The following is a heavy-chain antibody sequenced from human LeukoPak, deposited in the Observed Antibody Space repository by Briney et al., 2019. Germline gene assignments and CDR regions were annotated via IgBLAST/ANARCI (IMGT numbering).Heavy chain of an antibody. CDR1: GYTFTSYY. J-gene: IGHJ4*02. Sequence: ASVKVSFKSSGYTFTSYYMHWVRQAPGQGLEWMGIINPSGGSTTYAQKFLGRVTITRDTSTSTVYMEMSSLRSEETAVYYCARARAVGVGTGYEYWGQGTLVTVSS. CDR2: INPSGGST. CDR3: ARARAVGVGTGYEY. V-gene: IGHV1-46*03. D-gene: IGHD1-26*01.